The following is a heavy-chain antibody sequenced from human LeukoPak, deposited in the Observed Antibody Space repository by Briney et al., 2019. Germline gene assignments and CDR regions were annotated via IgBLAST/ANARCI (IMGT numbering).Heavy chain of an antibody. V-gene: IGHV4-39*01. Sequence: PSETLSLTCTVSGGSISSSDNYWGWIRQPPGKGLVWLGSIYYSGSTYYNPSLKSRVTISVDTSKNRFSLKLRSVTAADTAVYYCARHWVSTDFDWLLYPRNWGQGTLVTVSS. CDR1: GGSISSSDNY. D-gene: IGHD3-9*01. CDR2: IYYSGST. J-gene: IGHJ4*02. CDR3: ARHWVSTDFDWLLYPRN.